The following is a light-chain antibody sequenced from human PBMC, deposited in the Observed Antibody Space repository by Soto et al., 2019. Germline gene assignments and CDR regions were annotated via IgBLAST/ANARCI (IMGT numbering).Light chain of an antibody. J-gene: IGLJ1*01. CDR2: DVS. CDR1: SSDVGGYNY. CDR3: NSYTTSSTYV. Sequence: QSVRTKAASVSGSPGKSITISCTGASSDVGGYNYVSWYQQHPGKAPKLMIYDVSNRPSGVSNRFSGSKSGNTASLTISGLQAEDEADYYCNSYTTSSTYVFGTGT. V-gene: IGLV2-14*01.